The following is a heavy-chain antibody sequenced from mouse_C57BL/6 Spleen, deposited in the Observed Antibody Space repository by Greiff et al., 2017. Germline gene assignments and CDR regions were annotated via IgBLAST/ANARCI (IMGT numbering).Heavy chain of an antibody. V-gene: IGHV2-2*01. CDR3: ARNYYSNPGAMDY. D-gene: IGHD2-5*01. CDR1: GFSLTSYG. Sequence: QVHVKQSGPGLVQPSQSLSITCTVSGFSLTSYGVHWVRQSPGKGLEWLGVIWSGGSTDYNAAFISRLSISKDNSKSQVFFKMNSLQADDTAIYYCARNYYSNPGAMDYWGQGTSVTVSS. J-gene: IGHJ4*01. CDR2: IWSGGST.